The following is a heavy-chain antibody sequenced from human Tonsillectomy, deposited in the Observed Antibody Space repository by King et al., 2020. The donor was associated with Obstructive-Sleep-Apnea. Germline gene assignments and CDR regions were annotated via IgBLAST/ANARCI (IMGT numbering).Heavy chain of an antibody. CDR2: IYYSGST. V-gene: IGHV4-59*08. CDR3: ARLATDGKAYFDF. D-gene: IGHD5-24*01. J-gene: IGHJ4*02. Sequence: QLQESGPGLVRPSETLSLTCTVSGGSISSYYWSWIRQPPGKGLEWIGYIYYSGSTNSNPSLKSRVTTSVDTSKNHFSLKLSSVTAADTAVYYCARLATDGKAYFDFWGQGTLVTVSS. CDR1: GGSISSYY.